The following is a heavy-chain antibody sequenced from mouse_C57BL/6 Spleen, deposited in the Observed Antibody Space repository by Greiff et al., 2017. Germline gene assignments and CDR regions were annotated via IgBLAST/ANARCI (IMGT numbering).Heavy chain of an antibody. Sequence: QVQLQQPGAELVRPGTSVKLSCKASGYTFTSYWMHWVKQRPGQGLEWIGVIDPSDSYTNYNQKLKGKATLTVDTSSSTAYMQLSSLTSEDSAVYYCARSDYYVSSPFAYWGQGTLVTVSA. J-gene: IGHJ3*01. D-gene: IGHD1-1*01. CDR1: GYTFTSYW. CDR3: ARSDYYVSSPFAY. V-gene: IGHV1-59*01. CDR2: IDPSDSYT.